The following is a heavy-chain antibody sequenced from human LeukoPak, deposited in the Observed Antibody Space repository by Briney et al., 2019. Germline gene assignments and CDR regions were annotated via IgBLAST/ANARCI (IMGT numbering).Heavy chain of an antibody. CDR2: INDNGRST. CDR1: GFTFRSYA. D-gene: IGHD3-16*01. J-gene: IGHJ4*02. Sequence: GGSLRLSCAASGFTFRSYAMNWVRQAPGKGLVWVSGINDNGRSTYYADSVKGRFTISRDNSRNTLFLQMNSLRAEDTAVYYGVMGFYFDYWGPGNLVTVSS. V-gene: IGHV3-23*01. CDR3: VMGFYFDY.